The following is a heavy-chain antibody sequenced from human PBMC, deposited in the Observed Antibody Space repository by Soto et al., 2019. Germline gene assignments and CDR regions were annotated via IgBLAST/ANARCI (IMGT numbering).Heavy chain of an antibody. Sequence: GGSLRLSCAASGFTFSSYGMHWVRQAPGKGLEWVAVISYDGSNKYYADSVKGRFTISRDNSKNTLYLQMNSLRAEDTAVYYCARDPLYCGGDCYDEYFRHWGQGTLVTVSS. CDR2: ISYDGSNK. J-gene: IGHJ1*01. D-gene: IGHD2-21*02. V-gene: IGHV3-30*03. CDR3: ARDPLYCGGDCYDEYFRH. CDR1: GFTFSSYG.